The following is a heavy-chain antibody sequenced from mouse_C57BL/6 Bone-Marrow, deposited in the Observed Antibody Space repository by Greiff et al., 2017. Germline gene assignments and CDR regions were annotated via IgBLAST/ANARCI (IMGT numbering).Heavy chain of an antibody. V-gene: IGHV1-18*01. D-gene: IGHD1-1*01. CDR3: ARRGYGSSPWYFDV. J-gene: IGHJ1*03. CDR1: GYTFTDYN. CDR2: INPNNGGT. Sequence: EVQLQQSGPELVKPGASVKIPCKASGYTFTDYNMDWVKQSHGKSLKWIGDINPNNGGTIYNQKFKGKATLTVDKSSSTAYMELRSLTSEDTAVYYCARRGYGSSPWYFDVWGTGTTVTVSS.